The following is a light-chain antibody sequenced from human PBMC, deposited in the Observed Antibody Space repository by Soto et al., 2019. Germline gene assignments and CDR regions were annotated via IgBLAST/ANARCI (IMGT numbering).Light chain of an antibody. V-gene: IGLV3-1*01. CDR2: QDS. CDR3: QAWDSTLRV. J-gene: IGLJ2*01. Sequence: SYELTQPPSVSVSPGQTASITCSGDKLGDKYACWYQQKPGQSPVLVIYQDSKRPSGIPERFSGSNSGNTATLTISGTQAMDEADYYCQAWDSTLRVFGGGTKVTVL. CDR1: KLGDKY.